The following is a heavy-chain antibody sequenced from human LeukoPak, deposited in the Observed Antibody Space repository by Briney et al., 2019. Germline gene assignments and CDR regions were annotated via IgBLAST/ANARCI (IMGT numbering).Heavy chain of an antibody. CDR1: GYTFTGYY. J-gene: IGHJ5*02. D-gene: IGHD2-2*01. Sequence: ASVKVSCKASGYTFTGYYMHWVRQAPGQGLEWMGWINPNSGGTNYAQKFQGRVTMTRDTSISTAYMELSRLRSDDTAVYYCARDIVVVSAAPVYGWFDPWGQGTLVTVSS. V-gene: IGHV1-2*02. CDR2: INPNSGGT. CDR3: ARDIVVVSAAPVYGWFDP.